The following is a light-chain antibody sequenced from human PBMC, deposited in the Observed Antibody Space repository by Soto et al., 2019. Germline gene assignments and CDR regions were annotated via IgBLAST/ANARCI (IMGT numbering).Light chain of an antibody. CDR3: QQYSSSPRT. J-gene: IGKJ1*01. CDR2: GAS. Sequence: IVLTQSPGTLSLSPGERVTLSCRASQSISSGYLAWYQQKPGQAPRVLIYGASTRATGIPDGFSGSGSGTDFILTISRLEPEDFAVYYCQQYSSSPRTFGQGTKVEIK. CDR1: QSISSGY. V-gene: IGKV3-20*01.